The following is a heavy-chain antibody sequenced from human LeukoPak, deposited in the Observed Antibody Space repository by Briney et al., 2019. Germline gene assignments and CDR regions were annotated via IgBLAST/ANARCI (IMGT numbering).Heavy chain of an antibody. CDR1: GGSISSYY. J-gene: IGHJ3*02. V-gene: IGHV4-59*01. CDR3: ARDLRSGYYYDSSGSSLNLGNPYAFDI. Sequence: SETLSLTCTVSGGSISSYYWSWIRQPPGKGLEWIGYIYYSGSTNYNPSLKSRVTISVDTSKNQFSLKLSSVTAADTAVYYCARDLRSGYYYDSSGSSLNLGNPYAFDIWGQGTMVTVSS. CDR2: IYYSGST. D-gene: IGHD3-22*01.